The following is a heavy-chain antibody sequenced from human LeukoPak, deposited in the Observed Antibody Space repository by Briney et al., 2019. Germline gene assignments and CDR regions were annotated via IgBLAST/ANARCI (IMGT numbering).Heavy chain of an antibody. J-gene: IGHJ4*02. V-gene: IGHV3-23*01. Sequence: GGSLRLSCAASGFTFSDYAMSWVRQAPGKGLTSMSAISGTGGSGDSPYYADSVKGRFTISRDNSKITLYLQMNSLRAEDTAVYYCAKDFYSVTYPRFDYWGQGTLVTVSS. CDR1: GFTFSDYA. CDR3: AKDFYSVTYPRFDY. CDR2: ISGTGGSGDSP. D-gene: IGHD4-23*01.